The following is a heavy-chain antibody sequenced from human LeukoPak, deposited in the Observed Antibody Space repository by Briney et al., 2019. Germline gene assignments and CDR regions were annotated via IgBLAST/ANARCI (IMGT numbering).Heavy chain of an antibody. CDR2: IYTSGST. CDR1: GVSISSGSYY. Sequence: SETLSLTCTVSGVSISSGSYYWSWIRQPAGKGLEWIVRIYTSGSTNYNPSLKSRVTISVDTSKNQFSLKLSSVTAADTAVYYCASGSLVVGLVGFYYYYMDVWGKGTTVTISS. D-gene: IGHD2-2*01. CDR3: ASGSLVVGLVGFYYYYMDV. J-gene: IGHJ6*03. V-gene: IGHV4-61*02.